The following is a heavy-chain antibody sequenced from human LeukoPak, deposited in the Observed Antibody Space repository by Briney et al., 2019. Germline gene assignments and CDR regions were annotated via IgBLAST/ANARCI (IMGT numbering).Heavy chain of an antibody. Sequence: PSETLSLTCTVSGGSISSYYWSWIRQPPGKGLEWIGYIHYSGSTNYNPSLKSRITISVATSKNQFSLRLSSVTAADTAVYYCARASHDYGDYSHFDYWGQGTLVTVSS. J-gene: IGHJ4*02. D-gene: IGHD4-17*01. CDR3: ARASHDYGDYSHFDY. V-gene: IGHV4-59*01. CDR1: GGSISSYY. CDR2: IHYSGST.